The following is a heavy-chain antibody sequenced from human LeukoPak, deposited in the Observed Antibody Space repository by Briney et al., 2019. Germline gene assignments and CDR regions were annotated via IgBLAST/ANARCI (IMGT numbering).Heavy chain of an antibody. V-gene: IGHV3-21*06. D-gene: IGHD1-26*01. J-gene: IGHJ6*03. CDR3: ARDPYSGSYGPYYYYYMDV. CDR2: LTSSSSYI. CDR1: GFTFSSYN. Sequence: PGGALRLSCAASGFTFSSYNMKWVRQAPGEGPEWVSSLTSSSSYIYYADSVKGRFTISRDNAKNSLYLQMDSLRVEDTAVYYCARDPYSGSYGPYYYYYMDVWGEGTTVTISS.